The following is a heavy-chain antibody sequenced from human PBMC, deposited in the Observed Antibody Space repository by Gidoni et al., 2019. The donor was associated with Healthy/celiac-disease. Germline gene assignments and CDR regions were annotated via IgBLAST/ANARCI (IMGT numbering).Heavy chain of an antibody. Sequence: QVQLVPSGAAVKKPGASVKVSCKVSGYTIPELSMHWVRQAPGKGLEWMGGFDSEYGETIYEQKFQGRVTMTEDTYTDTAYMELSILRSEDTAVYYCATAEKYSSPDDWGQVTLVTVSS. CDR1: GYTIPELS. J-gene: IGHJ4*02. CDR2: FDSEYGET. V-gene: IGHV1-24*01. CDR3: ATAEKYSSPDD. D-gene: IGHD5-18*01.